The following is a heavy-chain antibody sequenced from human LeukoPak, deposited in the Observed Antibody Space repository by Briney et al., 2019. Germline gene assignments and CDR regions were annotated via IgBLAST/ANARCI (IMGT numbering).Heavy chain of an antibody. Sequence: GGSLRLSCAASGFTFSSYAMHWVRQAPGKGLEWVAVISYDGSNKYYADSVKGRFTISRDNSKNTLYLQMNSLRAEDTAVYYCARVPYYYDSSGLVDYWGQGTLVTVSS. V-gene: IGHV3-30-3*01. J-gene: IGHJ4*02. CDR1: GFTFSSYA. CDR2: ISYDGSNK. D-gene: IGHD3-22*01. CDR3: ARVPYYYDSSGLVDY.